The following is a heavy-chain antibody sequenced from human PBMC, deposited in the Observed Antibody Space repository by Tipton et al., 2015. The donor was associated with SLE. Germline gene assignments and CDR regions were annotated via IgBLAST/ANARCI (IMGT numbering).Heavy chain of an antibody. Sequence: TLSLTCTVSGDSISSSSYYWGWIRQPPGKGLEWIGSLYYVGSTYYNPSLKSRVTISLDTSKNQFSLKLTSVTAADTAVYYCARGMVTWRGAILGVDVWGQGTTVNVSS. CDR3: ARGMVTWRGAILGVDV. CDR1: GDSISSSSYY. CDR2: LYYVGST. D-gene: IGHD2-21*02. J-gene: IGHJ6*02. V-gene: IGHV4-39*01.